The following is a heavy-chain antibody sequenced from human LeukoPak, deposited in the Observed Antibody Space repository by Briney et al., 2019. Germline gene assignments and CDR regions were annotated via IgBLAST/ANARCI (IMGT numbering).Heavy chain of an antibody. J-gene: IGHJ4*02. D-gene: IGHD3-16*02. CDR2: ISSSSSYI. Sequence: GGSLRLSCAASGFTFSSYSMNWVRQAPGKGLEWVSSISSSSSYIYYADSVKGRFTISRDNAKNSLYLQMNSLRAEDTAVYYCATLGGIYVWGSYRWIDYWGQGTLVTVSS. V-gene: IGHV3-21*01. CDR3: ATLGGIYVWGSYRWIDY. CDR1: GFTFSSYS.